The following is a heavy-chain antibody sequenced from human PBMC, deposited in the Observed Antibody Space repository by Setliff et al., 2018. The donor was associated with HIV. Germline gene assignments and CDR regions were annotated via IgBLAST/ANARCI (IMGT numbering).Heavy chain of an antibody. CDR2: ITDTGHT. J-gene: IGHJ6*02. CDR3: ARAPSCIGSNCIFYYYYYYGLDV. D-gene: IGHD2-15*01. CDR1: GGSLTHYY. Sequence: SETLSLTCTVSGGSLTHYYWTWIRQPPGGGLEWIGEITDTGHTNYNSSLQSRVTISLDTSRKQFSLKLTSVTASDAAVYYCARAPSCIGSNCIFYYYYYYGLDVWGHGTTVTVSS. V-gene: IGHV4-34*01.